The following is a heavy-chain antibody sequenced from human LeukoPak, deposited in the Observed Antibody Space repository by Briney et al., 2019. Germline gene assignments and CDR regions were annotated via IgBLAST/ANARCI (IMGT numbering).Heavy chain of an antibody. CDR2: IDPNSGGT. CDR1: GYTFTGYY. D-gene: IGHD3-10*01. V-gene: IGHV1-2*02. Sequence: ASVKVSCKASGYTFTGYYMHWVRQAPGQGLEWMGWIDPNSGGTNYAQRFLGSVTMTGDTSINTAFMELSRLRSDDTAIYYCARGRGTTMVRGVITNYFDLWGRGSLVTVSS. CDR3: ARGRGTTMVRGVITNYFDL. J-gene: IGHJ2*01.